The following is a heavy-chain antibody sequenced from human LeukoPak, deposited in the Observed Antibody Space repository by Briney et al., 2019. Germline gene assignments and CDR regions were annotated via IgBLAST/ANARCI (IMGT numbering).Heavy chain of an antibody. Sequence: GGSLRLSCAASGFTFSNYTMTWVRQAPGKGLEWVSGISGSGGSTYYADSVKGRFTISRDNSKNTLYLQMTSLRAEDTAVYFCAKFGQLDYYDSSGRFDYWSQGTLVTVSS. V-gene: IGHV3-23*01. J-gene: IGHJ4*02. CDR2: ISGSGGST. CDR3: AKFGQLDYYDSSGRFDY. CDR1: GFTFSNYT. D-gene: IGHD3-22*01.